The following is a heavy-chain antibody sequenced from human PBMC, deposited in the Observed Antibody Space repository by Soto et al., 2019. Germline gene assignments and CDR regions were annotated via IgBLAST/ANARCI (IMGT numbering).Heavy chain of an antibody. V-gene: IGHV4-34*02. CDR1: GGSLRGYY. CDR3: ARGGRDGDNWRFGPYY. Sequence: QVQLQQWGAGLLKPSETLSLTCAVFGGSLRGYYWSWIRQTPGKGLEWMGEITHSGTTNYHPSLKSRVTISVDTSANKFSLKLRSVTAADTAVYYCARGGRDGDNWRFGPYYWGQGTLVTVSS. CDR2: ITHSGTT. D-gene: IGHD3-16*01. J-gene: IGHJ4*02.